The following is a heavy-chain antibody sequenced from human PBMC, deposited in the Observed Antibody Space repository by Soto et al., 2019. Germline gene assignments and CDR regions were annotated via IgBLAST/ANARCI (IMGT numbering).Heavy chain of an antibody. CDR3: ARGNSGLRAFDV. CDR2: TYYRSKWYT. D-gene: IGHD6-19*01. J-gene: IGHJ3*01. Sequence: QVQLQQSGPGLVKPSQSLSLTCAISGDSVSRGWIRQSPSRGLEWLGRTYYRSKWYTDYALSVRSRININPDTSKNQFSLQLTSVTPEDAAVYYCARGNSGLRAFDVWGQGTMVTVSS. CDR1: GDSVS. V-gene: IGHV6-1*01.